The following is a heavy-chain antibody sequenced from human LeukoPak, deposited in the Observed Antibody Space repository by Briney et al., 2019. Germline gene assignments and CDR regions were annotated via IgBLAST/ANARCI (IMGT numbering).Heavy chain of an antibody. CDR2: ISGSGGST. D-gene: IGHD3-10*01. J-gene: IGHJ6*02. Sequence: PGRSLRLSCAASGFTFSSYAMSWVRQAPGKGLEWVSAISGSGGSTYYADSVKGRFTISRDNSKNTLYLQMNSLRAEDTAVYYCAKASRGVPTIYYYYGMDVWGQGTTVTVSS. CDR1: GFTFSSYA. CDR3: AKASRGVPTIYYYYGMDV. V-gene: IGHV3-23*01.